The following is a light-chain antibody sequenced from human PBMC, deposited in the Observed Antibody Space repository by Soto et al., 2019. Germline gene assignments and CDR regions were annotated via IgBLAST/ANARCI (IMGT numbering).Light chain of an antibody. CDR2: DAS. Sequence: DIQMTQSPSTLSASVGDRVTITCRASQSISSRLAWYQQKPGKAPNFLIYDASSLENGVPSRFSGSGSGTEFTLTISSLQPDDFASYYCHQYNTYPLTFGGGTQVEIK. CDR3: HQYNTYPLT. V-gene: IGKV1-5*01. J-gene: IGKJ4*01. CDR1: QSISSR.